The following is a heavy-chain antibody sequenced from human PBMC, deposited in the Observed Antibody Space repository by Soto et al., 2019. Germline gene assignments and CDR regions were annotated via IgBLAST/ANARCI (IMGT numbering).Heavy chain of an antibody. CDR2: ISSSSGTI. CDR1: GFTFSDYY. CDR3: ASGTYRSKTDFDY. J-gene: IGHJ4*02. D-gene: IGHD6-13*01. Sequence: PGGSLRLSCAASGFTFSDYYMTWIRQAPGSGLEWVSYISSSSGTISYANSVKGRFTISRDNAQNSLYLQMTSLRAEDTAVYYCASGTYRSKTDFDYWGQGTLVTVSS. V-gene: IGHV3-11*01.